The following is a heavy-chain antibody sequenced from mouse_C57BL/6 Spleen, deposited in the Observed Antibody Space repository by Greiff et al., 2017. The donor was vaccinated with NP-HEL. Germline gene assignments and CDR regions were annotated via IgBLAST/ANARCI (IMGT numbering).Heavy chain of an antibody. V-gene: IGHV1-69*01. D-gene: IGHD1-1*01. CDR3: ARTTVVGGLDY. J-gene: IGHJ2*01. CDR1: GYTFTSYW. CDR2: IDPSDSYT. Sequence: VQLQQSGAELVMPGASVKLSCKASGYTFTSYWMHWVKQRPGQGLEWIGEIDPSDSYTNYNQKFKGKSTLTVDKSSSTAYMQLSSLTSEDSAVYYCARTTVVGGLDYWGQGTTLTVSS.